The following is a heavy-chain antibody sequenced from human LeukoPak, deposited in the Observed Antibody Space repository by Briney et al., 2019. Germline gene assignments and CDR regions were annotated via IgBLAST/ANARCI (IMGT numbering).Heavy chain of an antibody. J-gene: IGHJ4*02. Sequence: GGSLRLSCAASGFTFSSYAMSWVRQAPGKGLEWVSVISGGDGRTYYADSVKGRFTISRDNSKNTLNLQMNSLRAEDTAVYYCVKDRTGTYTLDYWGQGTLVTVSS. CDR1: GFTFSSYA. CDR3: VKDRTGTYTLDY. D-gene: IGHD3-10*01. V-gene: IGHV3-23*01. CDR2: ISGGDGRT.